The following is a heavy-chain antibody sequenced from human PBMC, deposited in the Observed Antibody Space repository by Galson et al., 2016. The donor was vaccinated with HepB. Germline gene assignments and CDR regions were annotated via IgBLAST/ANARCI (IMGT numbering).Heavy chain of an antibody. D-gene: IGHD3-22*01. J-gene: IGHJ4*02. Sequence: SVQVSCKASGNTFTGDYLHWVRQAPRQGLEWMGRVNPSSGSPIYAHNFQGRVTMTSDTSIGTAYMELSRLRSDDTAVYYCASSGYYSNLNYWGQGTLVNVSS. V-gene: IGHV1-2*06. CDR1: GNTFTGDY. CDR3: ASSGYYSNLNY. CDR2: VNPSSGSP.